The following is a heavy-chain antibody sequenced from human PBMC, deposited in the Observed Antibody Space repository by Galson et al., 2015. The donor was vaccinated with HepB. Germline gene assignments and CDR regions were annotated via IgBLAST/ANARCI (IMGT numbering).Heavy chain of an antibody. V-gene: IGHV3-23*01. J-gene: IGHJ6*02. Sequence: SLRLSCAASGFAFSSYAMSWVRQAPGKGLEWVSAISGSGGSTYYADSVKGRFTISRDNSKNTLYLQMNSLRAEDTAVYYCAKTSSLEPTRNYYYYGMDVWGQGTTVTVSS. CDR1: GFAFSSYA. D-gene: IGHD1-1*01. CDR3: AKTSSLEPTRNYYYYGMDV. CDR2: ISGSGGST.